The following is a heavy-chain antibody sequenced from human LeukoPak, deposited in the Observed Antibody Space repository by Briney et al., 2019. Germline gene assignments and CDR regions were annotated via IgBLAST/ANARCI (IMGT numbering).Heavy chain of an antibody. V-gene: IGHV3-9*01. CDR1: GFTFDDYG. CDR3: AKDSSLHYDSSGYYSFDY. Sequence: QAGGSLRLSCAASGFTFDDYGMSWVRHGPGKGLEWVSGISWNSGSIGYADSVKGRFTISRDNAKNSLYLQMNSLRAEDTALYYCAKDSSLHYDSSGYYSFDYWGQGTLVTVSS. D-gene: IGHD3-22*01. CDR2: ISWNSGSI. J-gene: IGHJ4*02.